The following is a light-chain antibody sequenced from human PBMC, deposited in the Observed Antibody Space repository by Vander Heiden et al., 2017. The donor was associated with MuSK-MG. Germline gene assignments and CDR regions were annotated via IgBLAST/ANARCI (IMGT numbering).Light chain of an antibody. CDR1: SSDVGGYNF. CDR2: DVS. J-gene: IGLJ2*01. V-gene: IGLV2-14*01. Sequence: QSALTQPASVSGSPGQSITISCTGTSSDVGGYNFVSWYQQHPGKAPKLMIYDVSDRPSGVSNRFSGSKSGNTASLTISGLQAEDEADYYCYSYTSRSTLVFGGGTKLTVL. CDR3: YSYTSRSTLV.